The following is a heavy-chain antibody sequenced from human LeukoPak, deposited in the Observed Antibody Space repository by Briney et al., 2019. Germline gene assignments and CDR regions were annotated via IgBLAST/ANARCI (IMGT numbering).Heavy chain of an antibody. Sequence: GESLKISCKGSGSRFTSYWIGWVRQMPGEGLEWMGIIYPGDSDTRYSPSFQGQVTISADKSISTAYLQWSSLKASDTAMYYCARAVDTAMPSWGQGTLVTVSS. CDR3: ARAVDTAMPS. D-gene: IGHD5-18*01. J-gene: IGHJ5*02. CDR1: GSRFTSYW. CDR2: IYPGDSDT. V-gene: IGHV5-51*01.